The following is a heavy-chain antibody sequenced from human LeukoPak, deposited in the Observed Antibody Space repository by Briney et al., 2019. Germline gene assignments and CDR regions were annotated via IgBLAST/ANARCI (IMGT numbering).Heavy chain of an antibody. CDR2: IRKKANSYTT. D-gene: IGHD1-20*01. CDR3: ARVSAITGATDALDF. J-gene: IGHJ3*01. CDR1: GFTFSDHF. V-gene: IGHV3-72*01. Sequence: GGSLRLSCAASGFTFSDHFMDWVRQAPGKGLEWVGRIRKKANSYTTEYAASVKGRFTFSRDDLKNSLYLQMNSLKTDDTAVYYCARVSAITGATDALDFWGQGTMVTVSS.